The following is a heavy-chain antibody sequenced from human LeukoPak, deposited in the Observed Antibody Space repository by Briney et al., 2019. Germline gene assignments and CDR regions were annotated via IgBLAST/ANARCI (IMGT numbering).Heavy chain of an antibody. CDR2: SGGST. CDR1: GFTFSSYA. D-gene: IGHD3-22*01. J-gene: IGHJ3*02. CDR3: AKSWRYYDSSNYFAFDI. V-gene: IGHV3-23*01. Sequence: GGSLRLSCAASGFTFSSYAMTWVRQAPGKGREWVSSSGGSTNYADSVKGRFTISRDNSKNTLYLQMNCLRAEDTAVYYCAKSWRYYDSSNYFAFDIWGQGTMVIVSS.